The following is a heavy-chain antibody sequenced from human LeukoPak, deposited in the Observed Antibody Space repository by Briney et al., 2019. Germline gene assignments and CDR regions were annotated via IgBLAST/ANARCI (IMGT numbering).Heavy chain of an antibody. CDR3: ASNPHPTGFDP. Sequence: GGSLRLSCAASGFIFSSYEMNWVRQAPGKGLEWVSYISSSGSSIYYADSVKGRFTISRDNAKNSLYLQMNSLRVEDTAIYYCASNPHPTGFDPWGRGTLVTVSS. CDR1: GFIFSSYE. D-gene: IGHD1-1*01. J-gene: IGHJ5*02. CDR2: ISSSGSSI. V-gene: IGHV3-48*03.